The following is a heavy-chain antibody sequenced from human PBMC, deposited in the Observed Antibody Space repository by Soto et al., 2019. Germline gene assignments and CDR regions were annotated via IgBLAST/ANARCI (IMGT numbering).Heavy chain of an antibody. CDR3: ARDQALRYSNYYYYGMDV. V-gene: IGHV4-30-4*01. D-gene: IGHD3-9*01. CDR1: GGSISSGDYY. J-gene: IGHJ6*02. CDR2: IYYSGST. Sequence: SETLSLTCTVSGGSISSGDYYWGWIRQPPGKGLEWIGYIYYSGSTYYNPSLKSRVTISVDTSKNQFSLKLSSVTAADTAVYYCARDQALRYSNYYYYGMDVWGQGTTVTVSS.